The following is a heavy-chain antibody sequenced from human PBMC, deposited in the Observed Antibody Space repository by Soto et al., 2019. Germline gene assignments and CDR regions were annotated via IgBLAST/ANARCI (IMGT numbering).Heavy chain of an antibody. D-gene: IGHD5-18*01. CDR3: ALNSYGPHNSLEHFDY. Sequence: GASVKVSCKASGYTFTGYYMHWVRQAPGQGLEWMGWINPNSGGTNYAQKFQGWVTMTRDTSISTAYMELSRLRSDDTAVYYCALNSYGPHNSLEHFDYWGQGTLVTVSS. CDR2: INPNSGGT. CDR1: GYTFTGYY. J-gene: IGHJ4*02. V-gene: IGHV1-2*04.